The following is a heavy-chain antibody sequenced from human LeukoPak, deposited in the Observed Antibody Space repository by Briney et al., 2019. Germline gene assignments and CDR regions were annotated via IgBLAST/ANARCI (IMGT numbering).Heavy chain of an antibody. CDR3: ARVRPYGSGSYYNQSPREYFDY. CDR2: IYTSGST. D-gene: IGHD3-10*01. V-gene: IGHV4-61*02. CDR1: GGSISSGSYY. J-gene: IGHJ4*02. Sequence: PSETLSLTCTVSGGSISSGSYYWSWIRQPAGKGLEWIGRIYTSGSTNYNPSLKSRVTMSVDTSKNQFSLKLSSVTAADTAMYYCARVRPYGSGSYYNQSPREYFDYWGQGTLVTVSS.